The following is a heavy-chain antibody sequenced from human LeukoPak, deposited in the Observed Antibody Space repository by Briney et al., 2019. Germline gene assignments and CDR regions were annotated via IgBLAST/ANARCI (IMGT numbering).Heavy chain of an antibody. CDR3: AREGGAKDAFDI. V-gene: IGHV3-33*01. Sequence: PGGSLRLSCAASGFTFSSYGMHWVRQAPGKGLEWVAVIWYDGSNKYYADSVKGRFTISRDNSKNTLYLQMNSLRAEYTAVYYCAREGGAKDAFDIWGQGTMVTVSS. D-gene: IGHD1-26*01. CDR1: GFTFSSYG. J-gene: IGHJ3*02. CDR2: IWYDGSNK.